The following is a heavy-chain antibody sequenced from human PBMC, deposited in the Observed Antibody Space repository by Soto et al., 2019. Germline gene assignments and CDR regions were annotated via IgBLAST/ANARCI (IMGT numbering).Heavy chain of an antibody. CDR3: ARASGYLAHSPSVAYFDP. V-gene: IGHV1-18*01. D-gene: IGHD6-25*01. CDR1: GYTSTNYG. CDR2: ISVYSGKT. Sequence: VQLVQSGTEVKQPGASLKVSCKASGYTSTNYGIAWVRQAPGQGLEWMGWISVYSGKTNYAQNVQVRLTMTTDTSTSTAYMELTNLRSDDTAVYYCARASGYLAHSPSVAYFDPWGQGTLVTVSS. J-gene: IGHJ5*02.